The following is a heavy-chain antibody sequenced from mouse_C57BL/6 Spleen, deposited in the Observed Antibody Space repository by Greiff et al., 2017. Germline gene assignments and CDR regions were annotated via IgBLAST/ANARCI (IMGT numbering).Heavy chain of an antibody. CDR3: ARLDDYDVGFAY. CDR2: INPSNGGT. CDR1: GYTFTSYW. D-gene: IGHD2-4*01. J-gene: IGHJ3*01. V-gene: IGHV1-53*01. Sequence: QVQLQQSGTELVKPGASVTLSCKASGYTFTSYWMHWVKQRPGQGLEWIGNINPSNGGTNYNEKFKSKATLTVDKSSSTAYMQLSSLTSEDSAVYYCARLDDYDVGFAYWGQGTLVTVSA.